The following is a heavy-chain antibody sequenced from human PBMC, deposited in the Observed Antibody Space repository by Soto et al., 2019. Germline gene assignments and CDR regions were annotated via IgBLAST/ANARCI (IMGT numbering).Heavy chain of an antibody. CDR2: IYSGGST. J-gene: IGHJ4*02. V-gene: IGHV4-39*07. CDR3: VRYYGARVYFDY. CDR1: GGAISGRSNY. D-gene: IGHD4-17*01. Sequence: SETLSLTCAVSGGAISGRSNYWGWIRQPPGKGLEYIGSIYSGGSTYYNQSLKSRVTISVDTSMNQFSLNLNSVTAAYTAVYYCVRYYGARVYFDYWGQGSLVTVSS.